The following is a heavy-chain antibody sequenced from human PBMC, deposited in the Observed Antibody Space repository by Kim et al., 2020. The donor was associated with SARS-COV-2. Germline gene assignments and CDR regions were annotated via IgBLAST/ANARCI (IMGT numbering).Heavy chain of an antibody. CDR2: TK. D-gene: IGHD3-9*01. V-gene: IGHV3-48*02. CDR3: ARDRDWAFDY. J-gene: IGHJ4*02. Sequence: TKAYATSVKDRFTISSDPATNSLFLQMNNLRHEDTAIYYCARDRDWAFDYWGPGTLVTVSS.